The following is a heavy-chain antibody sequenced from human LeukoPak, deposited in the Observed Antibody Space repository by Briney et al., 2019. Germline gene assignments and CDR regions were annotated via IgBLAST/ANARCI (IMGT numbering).Heavy chain of an antibody. CDR2: IIPIFGTA. J-gene: IGHJ4*02. Sequence: GSSVKVSCKASGGTFSSYAISWVRQAPGQGLEWMGGIIPIFGTANYAQKFQGRVTITADESTSTAYMELSSLRSEDTAVYYCARGRTSYGEGVYFDYWGQGTRVTVSS. D-gene: IGHD4-17*01. CDR1: GGTFSSYA. CDR3: ARGRTSYGEGVYFDY. V-gene: IGHV1-69*01.